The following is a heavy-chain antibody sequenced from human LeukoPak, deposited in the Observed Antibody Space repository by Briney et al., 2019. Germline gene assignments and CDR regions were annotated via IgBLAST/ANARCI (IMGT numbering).Heavy chain of an antibody. V-gene: IGHV3-66*01. J-gene: IGHJ4*02. CDR2: VYSGGNT. D-gene: IGHD3-16*01. CDR3: AREPPGGGFDY. Sequence: QSGGSLRLSCTASGFTVSSDYMSWVRQAPGKGLEWVSVVYSGGNTYYADSVKGRFTIFRDNSKNTLYLQMNSLRAEDTAVYYCAREPPGGGFDYWGQGTLVTVSS. CDR1: GFTVSSDY.